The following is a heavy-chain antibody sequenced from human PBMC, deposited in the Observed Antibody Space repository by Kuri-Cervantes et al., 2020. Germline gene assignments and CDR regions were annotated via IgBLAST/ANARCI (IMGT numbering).Heavy chain of an antibody. CDR3: AKDRGIAVAGTGWYFDL. V-gene: IGHV3-7*01. D-gene: IGHD6-19*01. CDR1: GFTFSSYA. J-gene: IGHJ2*01. Sequence: GESLKISCAASGFTFSSYAMHWVRQAPGKGLEWVANIKQDGSEKYYVDSVKGRFTISRDNAKNSLYLQMNSLRAEDTAVYYCAKDRGIAVAGTGWYFDLWGRGTLVTVSS. CDR2: IKQDGSEK.